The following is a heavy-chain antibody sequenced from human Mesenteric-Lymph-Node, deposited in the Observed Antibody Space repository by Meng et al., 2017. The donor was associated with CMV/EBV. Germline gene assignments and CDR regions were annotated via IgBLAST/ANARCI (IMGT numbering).Heavy chain of an antibody. D-gene: IGHD6-13*01. CDR3: ARGVAAAGSYHDY. J-gene: IGHJ4*02. CDR1: GYTFTSYD. CDR2: MNPNSGNT. Sequence: ASVKVSCKVSGYTFTSYDINWVRQATGQGLEWMGWMNPNSGNTGYAQKFQGRVTMTRNTSISTAYMELSSLRSEDTAVYYCARGVAAAGSYHDYWGQGTLVTVSS. V-gene: IGHV1-8*01.